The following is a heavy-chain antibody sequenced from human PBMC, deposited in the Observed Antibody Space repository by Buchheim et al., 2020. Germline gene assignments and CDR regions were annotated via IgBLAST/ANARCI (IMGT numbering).Heavy chain of an antibody. V-gene: IGHV3-48*01. CDR3: ARPPSDDSSGYYSDDY. CDR1: GFTFSSYS. Sequence: EVQLVESGGGLVQPGGSLRLSCAASGFTFSSYSMNWVRQAPGKGLEWVSYISSSSSTIYYADSVKGRLTISRDNAKNSLYLQMNSLRAEDTAVYYCARPPSDDSSGYYSDDYWGQGTL. J-gene: IGHJ4*02. CDR2: ISSSSSTI. D-gene: IGHD3-22*01.